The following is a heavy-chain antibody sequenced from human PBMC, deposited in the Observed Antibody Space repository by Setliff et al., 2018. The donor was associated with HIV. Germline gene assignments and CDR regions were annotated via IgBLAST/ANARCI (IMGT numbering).Heavy chain of an antibody. V-gene: IGHV4-59*01. CDR3: ARDSDGSSYYHFAH. D-gene: IGHD3-22*01. CDR1: GGSISSYY. Sequence: KTSETLSLTCTVSGGSISSYYWSWIRQPPGKGLEWIGYIYYSGSTNYNPSLKSRVTISVDTSKNQFSLKLKSVTAADTAVYYCARDSDGSSYYHFAHWSQGTLVTVSS. J-gene: IGHJ4*02. CDR2: IYYSGST.